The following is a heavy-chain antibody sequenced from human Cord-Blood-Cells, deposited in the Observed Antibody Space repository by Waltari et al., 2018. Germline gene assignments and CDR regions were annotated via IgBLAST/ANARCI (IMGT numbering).Heavy chain of an antibody. CDR3: ATWPAAAGTYSYYVRDV. V-gene: IGHV3-11*01. CDR2: ISSSGSTI. CDR1: Y. J-gene: IGHJ6*02. D-gene: IGHD6-13*01. Sequence: YMSWIRQAPGKGLEWVSSISSSGSTIYYAASVKGRFTISRDNAKNSLYLQMNSLRAADTAVYYCATWPAAAGTYSYYVRDVWGQGTTVTVSS.